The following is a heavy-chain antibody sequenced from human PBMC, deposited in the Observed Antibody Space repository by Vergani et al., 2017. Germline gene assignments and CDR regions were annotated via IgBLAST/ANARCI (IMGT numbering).Heavy chain of an antibody. Sequence: QVQLQESGPGLVKSSETLSLTCAVSGYSIRSGYYWGWIRQPPGKGLEWIASIHHAGNTYYRPTLQSRLTISIDTSKNIFSLKLTSVTAADTAVYYCARQKDYYMDVWGKGATVTVS. CDR3: ARQKDYYMDV. CDR2: IHHAGNT. J-gene: IGHJ6*03. V-gene: IGHV4-38-2*01. CDR1: GYSIRSGYY.